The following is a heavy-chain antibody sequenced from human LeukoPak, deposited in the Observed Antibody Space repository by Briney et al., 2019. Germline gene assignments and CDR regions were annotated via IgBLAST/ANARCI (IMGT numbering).Heavy chain of an antibody. CDR1: GGSISSYY. CDR2: IYTSGST. V-gene: IGHV4-4*07. J-gene: IGHJ4*02. D-gene: IGHD3-10*01. Sequence: PSETLSLTRTVSGGSISSYYWSWIRQPAGKGLEWIGRIYTSGSTNYNPSLKSRVTISLDTSKSQFSLKLNSVTAADTAMYYCAREPAAGSGNYWGQGTLVTVSS. CDR3: AREPAAGSGNY.